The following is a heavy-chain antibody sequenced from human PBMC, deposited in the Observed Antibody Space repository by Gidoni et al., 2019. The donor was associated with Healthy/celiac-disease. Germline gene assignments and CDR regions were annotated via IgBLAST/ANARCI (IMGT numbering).Heavy chain of an antibody. CDR3: ARDEQWLLQGLFDY. CDR1: GFTFSSYA. D-gene: IGHD6-19*01. Sequence: QVQLVESGGGVVQPGRCLRLSCEASGFTFSSYAMHWVRQAPGKGLEWVAVISYDGSNKYYADSVKGRFTISRDNSKNTLYLQMNSLRAEDTAVYYCARDEQWLLQGLFDYWGQGTLVTVSS. J-gene: IGHJ4*02. V-gene: IGHV3-30-3*01. CDR2: ISYDGSNK.